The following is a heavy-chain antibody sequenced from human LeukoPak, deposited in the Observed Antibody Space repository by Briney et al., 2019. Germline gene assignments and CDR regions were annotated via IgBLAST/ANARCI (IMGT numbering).Heavy chain of an antibody. D-gene: IGHD6-19*01. CDR1: GFTFSSYG. J-gene: IGHJ4*02. CDR3: AKPSSGWHGHFDY. V-gene: IGHV3-30*02. CDR2: IWYDGSNK. Sequence: GGSLRLSCAASGFTFSSYGMHWVRQAPGKGLEWVAVIWYDGSNKYYADSVKGRFTISRDNSKNTLYLQMNSLRAEDTAVYYCAKPSSGWHGHFDYWGQGTLVTVSS.